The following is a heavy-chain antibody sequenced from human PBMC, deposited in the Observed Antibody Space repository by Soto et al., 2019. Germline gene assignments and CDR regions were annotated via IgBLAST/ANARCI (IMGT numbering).Heavy chain of an antibody. CDR2: MSHSGGS. D-gene: IGHD2-21*02. V-gene: IGHV4-34*01. J-gene: IGHJ3*02. Sequence: QVQLQQWGAGLLKPSETLSLTCAVYGGSVSSGSYYWSWIRQPPGKGLEWIGEMSHSGGSHFNPSLESRFTITVDRAKNQFPLKMSAVTAADTALYDFAGVERGTAPSVVAAFDIWGPGTMVTVSS. CDR3: AGVERGTAPSVVAAFDI. CDR1: GGSVSSGSYY.